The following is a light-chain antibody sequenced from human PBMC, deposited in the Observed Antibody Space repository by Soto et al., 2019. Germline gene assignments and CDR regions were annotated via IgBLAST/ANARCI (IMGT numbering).Light chain of an antibody. CDR3: SAYTARSTLV. CDR1: MRDVGASNL. J-gene: IGLJ3*02. V-gene: IGLV2-14*01. Sequence: QSALTQPASVSGSAGQSITISCSGTMRDVGASNLVSWYQQHPGTAPKLIIYEDRNRPSGISSRFSGSRSGNTASLTISGLQSEDEGDYYCSAYTARSTLVFGGGTKLTVL. CDR2: EDR.